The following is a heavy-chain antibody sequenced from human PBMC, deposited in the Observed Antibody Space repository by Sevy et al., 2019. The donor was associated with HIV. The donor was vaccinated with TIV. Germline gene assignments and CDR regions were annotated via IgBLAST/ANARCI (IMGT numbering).Heavy chain of an antibody. J-gene: IGHJ6*03. CDR1: GYTFTNYY. CDR3: ARDTANTNYYYHDYMDV. D-gene: IGHD2-8*01. CDR2: INPSGGTT. V-gene: IGHV1-46*01. Sequence: ASVKVSCKASGYTFTNYYIHWVRQAPGQGLEWMGIINPSGGTTTYAQKFQDRVTMTRDTSTSTVYMELSSLRSEDTAMHYCARDTANTNYYYHDYMDVWGKCTTVTGSS.